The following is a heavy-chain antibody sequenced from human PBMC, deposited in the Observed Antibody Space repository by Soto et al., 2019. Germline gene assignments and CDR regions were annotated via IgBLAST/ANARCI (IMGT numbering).Heavy chain of an antibody. CDR2: INHSGST. V-gene: IGHV4-34*01. D-gene: IGHD6-19*01. Sequence: SETLSLTCAVYGGSFSGYYWSWIRQPPGKGLEWIGEINHSGSTNYNPSLKSRVTISVDTSKNQFSLKLSSVTAADTAVYYCARGESIAVAVPGINWFDPWGQGTLVTVSS. CDR3: ARGESIAVAVPGINWFDP. CDR1: GGSFSGYY. J-gene: IGHJ5*02.